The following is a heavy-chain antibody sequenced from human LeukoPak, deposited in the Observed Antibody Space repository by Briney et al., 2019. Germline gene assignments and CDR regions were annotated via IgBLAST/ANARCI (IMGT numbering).Heavy chain of an antibody. CDR2: IYYSGST. V-gene: IGHV4-39*01. J-gene: IGHJ4*02. CDR1: GGSISSSSYY. CDR3: ARSVHISAPFDV. Sequence: PSETLSLTCTVSGGSISSSSYYWGWIRQPPGKGLEWIGNIYYSGSTYYNPSLKSRVTISVDTSKNQFSLKLNSVTAADTAVYYCARSVHISAPFDVWGQGTLVTVSS. D-gene: IGHD2-21*01.